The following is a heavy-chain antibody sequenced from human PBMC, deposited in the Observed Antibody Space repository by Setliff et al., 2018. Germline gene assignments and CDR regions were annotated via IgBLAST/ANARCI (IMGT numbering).Heavy chain of an antibody. CDR1: GGSISSSSYY. V-gene: IGHV4-39*07. D-gene: IGHD6-13*01. CDR2: IYYSGRT. Sequence: SETLSLTCTVSGGSISSSSYYWGWIRQPPGKGLEWIGSIYYSGRTYYNPSLKSRVTISVDASKNQFSLKLSSVTAADTAVYYCARVAAYSSSWYNYYYGMDVWGQGTTVTVSS. J-gene: IGHJ6*02. CDR3: ARVAAYSSSWYNYYYGMDV.